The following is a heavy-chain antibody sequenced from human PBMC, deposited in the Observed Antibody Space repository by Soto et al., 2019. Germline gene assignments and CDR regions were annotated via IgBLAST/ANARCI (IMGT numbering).Heavy chain of an antibody. J-gene: IGHJ4*02. Sequence: EVQLVESGGGLVQSGRSLRLSCAASGFTFDDYAMHWVRQAPGKGLEWVSSISWNSGSIAYADSVKGRFTISRDNAKNSLFLQMSSLRPEDTALDYCAKALDYDSSGYYYFDYWGQGTLVTVSS. CDR2: ISWNSGSI. D-gene: IGHD3-22*01. V-gene: IGHV3-9*01. CDR3: AKALDYDSSGYYYFDY. CDR1: GFTFDDYA.